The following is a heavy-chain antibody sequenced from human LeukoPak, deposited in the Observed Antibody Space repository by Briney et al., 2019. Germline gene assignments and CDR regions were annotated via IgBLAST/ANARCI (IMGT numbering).Heavy chain of an antibody. CDR2: INHSGST. CDR1: GGSFSGYY. J-gene: IGHJ4*02. D-gene: IGHD5-18*01. Sequence: PSETLSLTCAVYGGSFSGYYWSWIRQPPGKGLEWIGEINHSGSTNYNPSLKSRVTISVDTSKNQFSLKLSSVTAADPAVYYCARVRYSYGSDYWGQGTLVTVSS. CDR3: ARVRYSYGSDY. V-gene: IGHV4-34*01.